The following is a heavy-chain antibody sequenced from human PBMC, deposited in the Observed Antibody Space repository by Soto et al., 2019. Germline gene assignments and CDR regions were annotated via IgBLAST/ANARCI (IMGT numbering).Heavy chain of an antibody. CDR2: TYYRSKWFN. D-gene: IGHD4-4*01. V-gene: IGHV6-1*01. J-gene: IGHJ4*02. CDR3: ARDPPDFHSAFDY. Sequence: SQTLSLTCTISGDSVSSNRAAWNWIRQSTSRGLEWLGRTYYRSKWFNDYAVSVKSRITINPDTSKNQFSLQLNSVTPEDTAVYYCARDPPDFHSAFDYWGQGTLVTVSS. CDR1: GDSVSSNRAA.